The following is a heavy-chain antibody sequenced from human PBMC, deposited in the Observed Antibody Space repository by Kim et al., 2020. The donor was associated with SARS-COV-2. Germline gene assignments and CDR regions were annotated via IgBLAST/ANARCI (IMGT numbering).Heavy chain of an antibody. Sequence: SVKVSCKASGGAFSRYAVHWLRQAPGQGLEYMGGIIPIFRTATYAQKFQGRLTISADDSASATYMELYSLQSDDTATYYCARGGFQIVGVTSIPGNDYY. V-gene: IGHV1-69*13. CDR1: GGAFSRYA. J-gene: IGHJ6*01. CDR3: ARGGFQIVGVTSIPGNDYY. CDR2: IIPIFRTA. D-gene: IGHD2-21*02.